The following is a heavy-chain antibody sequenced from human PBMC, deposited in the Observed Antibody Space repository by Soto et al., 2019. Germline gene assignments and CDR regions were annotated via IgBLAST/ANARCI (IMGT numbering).Heavy chain of an antibody. CDR2: IYPGDSDT. J-gene: IGHJ4*02. CDR1: GYSFTSYW. D-gene: IGHD3-16*01. V-gene: IGHV5-51*01. CDR3: ARHPEGLRLGESPDY. Sequence: GESLKISCKGSGYSFTSYWIGWVRQMPGKGLEWMGIIYPGDSDTRYSPSFQGQVTISADKSISTAYLQWSSLKASDTAMYYCARHPEGLRLGESPDYWGQGTLVTVSS.